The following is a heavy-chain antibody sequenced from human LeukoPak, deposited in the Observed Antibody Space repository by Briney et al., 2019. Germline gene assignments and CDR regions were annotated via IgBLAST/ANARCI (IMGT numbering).Heavy chain of an antibody. CDR1: GFSVSSNF. J-gene: IGHJ4*02. CDR3: AKDGRWLQLEYYFDY. V-gene: IGHV3-53*05. Sequence: GGSLRLSCAASGFSVSSNFMSWVRQAPGKGLEWVSIIYDGGSTYYADSVKGRFTISRDNAKNTLYLQMNSLRAEDTAFYYCAKDGRWLQLEYYFDYWGQGTLVTVSS. CDR2: IYDGGST. D-gene: IGHD5-24*01.